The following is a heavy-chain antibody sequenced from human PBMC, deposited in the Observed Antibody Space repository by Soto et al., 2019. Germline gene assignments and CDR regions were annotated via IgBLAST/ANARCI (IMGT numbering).Heavy chain of an antibody. CDR1: GCTFGSYA. V-gene: IGHV3-23*01. J-gene: IGHJ6*02. CDR3: AKDRPRPSSGMDV. CDR2: ISGSGGTT. Sequence: PWGSLRLSCAASGCTFGSYAMSWVRQTPGKGLEWVSAISGSGGTTYYADSVKGRFTISRDNSKNTLYPQMNSRRAEDTAVYYWAKDRPRPSSGMDVWGQGTTVTGSS.